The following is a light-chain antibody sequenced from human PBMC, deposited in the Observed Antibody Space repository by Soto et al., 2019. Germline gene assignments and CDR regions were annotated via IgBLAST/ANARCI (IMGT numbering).Light chain of an antibody. CDR1: QSISSW. CDR3: QQYNSYSIT. Sequence: ASVGDRVTITCRASQSISSWLAWYQQKPGKAPKLLIYKASSLESGVPSRFSGSGSGTEFTLTISSLQPDDFATYYCQQYNSYSITFGQGTRLEIK. V-gene: IGKV1-5*03. J-gene: IGKJ5*01. CDR2: KAS.